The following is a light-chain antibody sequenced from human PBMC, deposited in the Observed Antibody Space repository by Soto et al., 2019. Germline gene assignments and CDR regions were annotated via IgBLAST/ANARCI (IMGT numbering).Light chain of an antibody. CDR3: QQSDSYPYT. Sequence: DIQMTQSPSSLSLSVGDRVTITCRASQSITNYLNWYQQKPGKAPKLLVYAASSLQSGVPSRFSVNGSGTDFTLTISSLQPEDFASYYCQQSDSYPYTFGQGIKLEIK. CDR1: QSITNY. V-gene: IGKV1-39*01. J-gene: IGKJ2*01. CDR2: AAS.